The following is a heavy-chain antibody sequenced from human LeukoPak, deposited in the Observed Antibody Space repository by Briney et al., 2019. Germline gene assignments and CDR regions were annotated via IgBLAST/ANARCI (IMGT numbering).Heavy chain of an antibody. CDR1: GYSISNTYY. D-gene: IGHD3-10*02. J-gene: IGHJ4*02. V-gene: IGHV4-38-2*01. CDR2: IYNSGST. Sequence: SETLSLTCGVSGYSISNTYYWGWIRQPPGKGLEWIASIYNSGSTYYNPSLKSRVTISVDTSKNQFSLKLSSVTAADTAVYYCARNVSTGYFDYWGQGTLVTVS. CDR3: ARNVSTGYFDY.